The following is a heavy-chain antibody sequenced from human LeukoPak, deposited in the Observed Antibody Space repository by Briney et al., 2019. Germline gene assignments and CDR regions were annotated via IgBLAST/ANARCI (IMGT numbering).Heavy chain of an antibody. J-gene: IGHJ2*01. CDR2: LRGSGGSA. V-gene: IGHV3-23*01. CDR1: AFPFSSFA. CDR3: AKCRGGGGEYWHFDL. Sequence: PGGSLRLSCVASAFPFSSFAMTWVRQAPGKGLEWVLALRGSGGSANYADSVRDRFTISRDNSKNTLYLQMNSLRAEDSAVYYCAKCRGGGGEYWHFDLWGRGILVTVSS. D-gene: IGHD2-15*01.